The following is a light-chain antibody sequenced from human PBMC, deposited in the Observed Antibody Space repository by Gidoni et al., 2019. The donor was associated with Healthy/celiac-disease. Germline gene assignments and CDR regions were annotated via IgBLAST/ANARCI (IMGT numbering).Light chain of an antibody. J-gene: IGKJ1*01. CDR3: QQSYSTLRT. CDR2: AAS. V-gene: IGKV1-39*01. Sequence: DIQMTQSPSSLSASVGDRVTITCRASQRIRSYLNWYQQKPGNAPKLLIYAASSLQSGVPSRFSGSGSGTDFTLTISSLQPEDFATYYCQQSYSTLRTFGQGTKVEIK. CDR1: QRIRSY.